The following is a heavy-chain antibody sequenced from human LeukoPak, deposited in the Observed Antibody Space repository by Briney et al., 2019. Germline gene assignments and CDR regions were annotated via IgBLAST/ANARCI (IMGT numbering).Heavy chain of an antibody. V-gene: IGHV3-74*01. J-gene: IGHJ4*01. D-gene: IGHD3-16*01. Sequence: GGSLRLSCAASGFSISGYWMRWVRQAAGEGLVWVSRMNSGGTTINYADSVKGRFTISRDNVENTLHLQMNSLRVEDTAVYYCIREVQVRASASLGLWGQGTLVTVSS. CDR1: GFSISGYW. CDR3: IREVQVRASASLGL. CDR2: MNSGGTTI.